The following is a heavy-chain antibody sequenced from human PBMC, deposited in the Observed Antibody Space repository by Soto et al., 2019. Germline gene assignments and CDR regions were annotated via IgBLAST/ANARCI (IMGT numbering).Heavy chain of an antibody. J-gene: IGHJ4*02. CDR1: GYSFTSYW. CDR3: ARHAVSGWPRFPFDY. V-gene: IGHV5-51*01. D-gene: IGHD6-19*01. Sequence: PGESLKISCKGSGYSFTSYWIGWVRQMPGKGLEWMGIIYPGDSDTRYSPSFQGQVTISADKSISTAYLQWSSLKASDTAMYYCARHAVSGWPRFPFDYWGQGTLVTVSS. CDR2: IYPGDSDT.